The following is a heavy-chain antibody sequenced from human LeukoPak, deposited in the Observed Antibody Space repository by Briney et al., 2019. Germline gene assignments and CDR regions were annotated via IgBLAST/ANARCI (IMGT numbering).Heavy chain of an antibody. D-gene: IGHD1-26*01. CDR1: GFTFDDYA. CDR3: AKARYSGSPALDF. V-gene: IGHV3-9*01. J-gene: IGHJ4*02. Sequence: GRSLRLSCAASGFTFDDYAIHWVRQAPGKGLEWVSGISWNSGVIRYADSVKGRFTISRDNAKNTLYLQMNSLTTDDSAVYYCAKARYSGSPALDFWGQGTLVTVSS. CDR2: ISWNSGVI.